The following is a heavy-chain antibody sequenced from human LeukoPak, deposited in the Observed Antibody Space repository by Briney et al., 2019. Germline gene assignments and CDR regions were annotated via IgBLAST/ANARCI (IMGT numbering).Heavy chain of an antibody. CDR2: IYYSGST. V-gene: IGHV4-59*01. CDR1: GGSISSYY. D-gene: IGHD6-13*01. Sequence: PSETLSLTCTVSGGSISSYYWSWIRQPPGKGLEWIGYIYYSGSTNYNPSLKSRVTISVDTSKNQFSLKLGSVTAADTAVYYCARGSLAAAGFQAFGDWGQGTLVTVSS. CDR3: ARGSLAAAGFQAFGD. J-gene: IGHJ4*02.